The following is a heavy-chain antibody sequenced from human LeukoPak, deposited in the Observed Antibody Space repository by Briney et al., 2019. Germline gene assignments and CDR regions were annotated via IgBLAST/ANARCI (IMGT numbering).Heavy chain of an antibody. CDR1: GFTFSSCS. V-gene: IGHV3-21*01. Sequence: GGSLRLSCAASGFTFSSCSMNWVRQAPGKGLEWVSSISSSSSYIYYADSVKGRFTISRDNAKNSLYLQMNSLRAEDTAVYYCAREVRGGYCSSTSCYTSWGQGTLVTVSS. CDR2: ISSSSSYI. D-gene: IGHD2-2*02. J-gene: IGHJ4*02. CDR3: AREVRGGYCSSTSCYTS.